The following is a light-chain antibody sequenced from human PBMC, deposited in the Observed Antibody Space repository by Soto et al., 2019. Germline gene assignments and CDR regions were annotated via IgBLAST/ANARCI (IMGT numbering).Light chain of an antibody. CDR3: QQRSSWPIT. V-gene: IGKV3-11*01. J-gene: IGKJ5*01. CDR1: QSVTSY. Sequence: EVVMRQAPAPLSLSPGERVTLSCRASQSVTSYLAWYQQRPGQAPRLLINDASRRATGIPDRFSGSGSGADFTLTISSLEPEDFAVYYCQQRSSWPITFGQGTRLEIK. CDR2: DAS.